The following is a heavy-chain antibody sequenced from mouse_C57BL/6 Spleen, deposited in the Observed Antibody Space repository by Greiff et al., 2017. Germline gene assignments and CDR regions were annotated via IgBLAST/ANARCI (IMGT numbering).Heavy chain of an antibody. V-gene: IGHV1-64*01. CDR1: GYTFTSYW. CDR2: IHPNSGST. J-gene: IGHJ4*01. Sequence: QVQLQQPGAELVKPGASVKLSCKASGYTFTSYWMHWVKQRPGQGLEWIGMIHPNSGSTNYNEKFKSKDTLTVDKSSSTAYMQLSSLTSEDSAVYYCAKDPYYYGSSYYAKYYWGQGTSVTGAS. CDR3: AKDPYYYGSSYYAKYY. D-gene: IGHD1-1*01.